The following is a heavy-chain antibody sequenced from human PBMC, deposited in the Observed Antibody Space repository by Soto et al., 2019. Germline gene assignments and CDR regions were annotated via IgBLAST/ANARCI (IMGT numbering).Heavy chain of an antibody. CDR3: ASIFGVVGENY. J-gene: IGHJ4*02. CDR1: GYTLTELS. D-gene: IGHD3-3*01. Sequence: ASVKVSCKVSGYTLTELSMHWVRQAPGKGLEWMGGFDPEDGETIYAQKFQGRVTITEDTSTDTAYMELSSLRSEDTAVYYCASIFGVVGENYWGQGTLVTVSS. CDR2: FDPEDGET. V-gene: IGHV1-24*01.